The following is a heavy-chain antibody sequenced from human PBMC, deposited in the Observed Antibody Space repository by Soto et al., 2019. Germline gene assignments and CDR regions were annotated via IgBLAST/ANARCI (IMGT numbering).Heavy chain of an antibody. J-gene: IGHJ4*02. CDR3: SGGVGDAF. CDR1: ESTVSRDW. V-gene: IGHV3-7*01. Sequence: EVHLVESGGGLVQTGGSLRLSCAISESTVSRDWMNWVRQAPGKGLEWVAHTNQDGSLKYYVDSVKGRFTISIDNAKKSLYLQMNSLRAGDTAMYYCSGGVGDAFWGQGTLVTVSS. CDR2: TNQDGSLK. D-gene: IGHD1-26*01.